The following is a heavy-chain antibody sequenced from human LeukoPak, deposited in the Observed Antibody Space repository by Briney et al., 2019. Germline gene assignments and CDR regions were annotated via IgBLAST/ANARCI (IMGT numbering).Heavy chain of an antibody. CDR1: GGSFSGYY. Sequence: SETLSLTCAVYGGSFSGYYWSWIRQPPGRGLEWIGEINHSGSTNYNPSLKSRVTISVDTSKNQFSLKLSSVTAADTAVYYCARGHRHCYFDLWGRGTLVTVSS. J-gene: IGHJ2*01. CDR3: ARGHRHCYFDL. CDR2: INHSGST. V-gene: IGHV4-34*01.